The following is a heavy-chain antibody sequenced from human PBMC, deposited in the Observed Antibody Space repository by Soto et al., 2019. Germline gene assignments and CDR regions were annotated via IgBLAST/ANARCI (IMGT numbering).Heavy chain of an antibody. CDR3: AKDWNYYGSGSYRCDVFDL. V-gene: IGHV3-23*01. Sequence: GGSLRLSCAASGFTFSSYAMSWVRQAPGKGLEWDSAITASGDTTYYADSVKGRFTISRDNSKSTMYLQMNSLRAEDTAVYYCAKDWNYYGSGSYRCDVFDLWGQGTMVTVS. CDR2: ITASGDTT. CDR1: GFTFSSYA. J-gene: IGHJ3*01. D-gene: IGHD3-10*01.